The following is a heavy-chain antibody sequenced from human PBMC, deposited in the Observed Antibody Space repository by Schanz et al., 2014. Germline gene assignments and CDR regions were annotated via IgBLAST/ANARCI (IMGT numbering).Heavy chain of an antibody. CDR3: ARGRVVPAAPEFDY. D-gene: IGHD2-2*01. V-gene: IGHV4-61*01. J-gene: IGHJ4*02. CDR2: SYYRVNT. CDR1: GASISGSSDY. Sequence: QVQLQESGPGLVKPSETLSLTCTVSGASISGSSDYWGWIRQSPGKGLEWIGFSYYRVNTNYNPSLRSRATISVDTSKKQFSLILTSGTAADTAVYYCARGRVVPAAPEFDYWGQGILVTVSS.